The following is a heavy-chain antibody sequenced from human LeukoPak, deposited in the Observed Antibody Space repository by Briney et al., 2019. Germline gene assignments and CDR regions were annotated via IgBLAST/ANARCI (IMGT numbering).Heavy chain of an antibody. CDR1: GFTLSRYW. CDR3: ARAYTDYAEGGY. Sequence: GGSLRLSCVASGFTLSRYWMIWVRQAPGEGVEWVANIKEDGSEENYVDSVKGRFTISRDNAKNSLYLQLNSLRVDDTAVYYCARAYTDYAEGGYWGQGTLITVSS. V-gene: IGHV3-7*01. J-gene: IGHJ4*02. D-gene: IGHD5-12*01. CDR2: IKEDGSEE.